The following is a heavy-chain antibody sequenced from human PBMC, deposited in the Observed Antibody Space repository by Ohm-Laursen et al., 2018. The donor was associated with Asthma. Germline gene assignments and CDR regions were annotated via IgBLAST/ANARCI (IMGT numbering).Heavy chain of an antibody. CDR2: INPNSGGT. Sequence: SSVKVSCMASGYTFTGYYMHWVRQAPGQGLEWMGRINPNSGGTNYAQKFQGWVTMTRDTSISTAYMELSRLRSDDTAVYYCARDLRFGMDVWGQGTTVTVSS. CDR3: ARDLRFGMDV. D-gene: IGHD3-3*01. J-gene: IGHJ6*02. CDR1: GYTFTGYY. V-gene: IGHV1-2*04.